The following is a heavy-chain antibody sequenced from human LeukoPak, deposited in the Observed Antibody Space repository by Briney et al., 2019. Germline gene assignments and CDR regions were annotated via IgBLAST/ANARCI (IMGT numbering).Heavy chain of an antibody. CDR2: IKQDGSEK. CDR1: GFTFSSYW. V-gene: IGHV3-7*01. J-gene: IGHJ5*02. D-gene: IGHD3-10*01. CDR3: ARALGFGALGDWFDP. Sequence: PGGSLRLSCAASGFTFSSYWMSWVRQAPGKGLEWVANIKQDGSEKYYVDSVKGRFTISSDNAKNSLYLQMNSLRAEDTAVYYCARALGFGALGDWFDPWGQGTLVTVSS.